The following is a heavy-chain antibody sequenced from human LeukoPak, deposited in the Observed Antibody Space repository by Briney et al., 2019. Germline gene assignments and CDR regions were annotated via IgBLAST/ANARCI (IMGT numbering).Heavy chain of an antibody. Sequence: QTGGSLRLSCAASEFTFSSYAMHWVRQAPGKGLEWVAVISYDGSNKYYADSVKGRFTISRDNSKNTLYLQMNSLRAEDTAVYYCARPPWELLYYFDYWGQGTLVTVSS. V-gene: IGHV3-30-3*01. CDR3: ARPPWELLYYFDY. D-gene: IGHD1-26*01. CDR1: EFTFSSYA. CDR2: ISYDGSNK. J-gene: IGHJ4*02.